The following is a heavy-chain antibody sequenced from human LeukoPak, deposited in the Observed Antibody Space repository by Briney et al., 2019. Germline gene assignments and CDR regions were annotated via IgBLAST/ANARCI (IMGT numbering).Heavy chain of an antibody. J-gene: IGHJ4*02. V-gene: IGHV4-4*07. Sequence: PSEALSLTRTVSGGSLSSYYWSWIRQHPGKGLEWIGRIYTSLITNYNPSLQSRVTMSVDTSKNQFSLKLSSVTAADTAVYYCAREDSSSWYLTLFDYWGQGTLVTVSS. D-gene: IGHD6-13*01. CDR1: GGSLSSYY. CDR2: IYTSLIT. CDR3: AREDSSSWYLTLFDY.